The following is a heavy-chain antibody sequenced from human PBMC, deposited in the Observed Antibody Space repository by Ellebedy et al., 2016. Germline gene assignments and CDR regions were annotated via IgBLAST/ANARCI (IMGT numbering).Heavy chain of an antibody. D-gene: IGHD3-22*01. CDR3: ARDSRITMIVVGGFDWFDP. J-gene: IGHJ5*02. CDR1: GYTFTSYY. V-gene: IGHV1-46*01. Sequence: ASVKVSCKASGYTFTSYYMHWVRQAPGQGLEWMGIINPSGGSTSYAQKFQGRVTMTRDTSTSTVYMELRSLRSDDTAVYYCARDSRITMIVVGGFDWFDPWGQGTLVTVSS. CDR2: INPSGGST.